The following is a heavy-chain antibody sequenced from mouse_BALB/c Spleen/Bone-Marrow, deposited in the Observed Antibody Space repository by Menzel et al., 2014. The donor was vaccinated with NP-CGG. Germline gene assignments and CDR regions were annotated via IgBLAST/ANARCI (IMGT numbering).Heavy chain of an antibody. CDR2: IDPANGNT. J-gene: IGHJ4*01. Sequence: EVQVVESGAELVKPGASVKLSCTASGFNIKDTYMHWVKQRPEQGLEWIGRIDPANGNTKYDPMFQGKATITADTSSNTAFLQLSSLTSEDTAVYYCAGFGITKEEGYYYAMDYWGQGTSVTVSS. V-gene: IGHV14-3*02. CDR3: AGFGITKEEGYYYAMDY. CDR1: GFNIKDTY. D-gene: IGHD2-4*01.